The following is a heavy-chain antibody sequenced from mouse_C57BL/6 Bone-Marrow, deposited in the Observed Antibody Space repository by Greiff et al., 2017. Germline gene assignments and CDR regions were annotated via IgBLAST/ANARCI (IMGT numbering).Heavy chain of an antibody. V-gene: IGHV7-1*01. CDR1: GFTFSDFY. CDR3: ARDAWDWYFDV. J-gene: IGHJ1*03. Sequence: EVMLVESGGGLVQSGRSLRLSCATSGFTFSDFYMEWVRQAPGKGLEWIAASRNKANDYTTEYSASVKGRFIVSRDTSQSILYLQMNALRAEDTAIYYGARDAWDWYFDVWGTGTTVTVSS. CDR2: SRNKANDYTT.